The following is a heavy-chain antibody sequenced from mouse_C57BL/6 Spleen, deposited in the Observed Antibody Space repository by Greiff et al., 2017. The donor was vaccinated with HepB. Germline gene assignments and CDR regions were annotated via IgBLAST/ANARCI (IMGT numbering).Heavy chain of an antibody. J-gene: IGHJ2*01. CDR2: INPNNGGT. V-gene: IGHV1-26*01. CDR1: GYTFTDYY. CDR3: ARLRGPPYGSSYYFDY. D-gene: IGHD1-1*01. Sequence: VQLKESGPELVKPGASVKISCKASGYTFTDYYMNWVKQSHGKSLEWIGDINPNNGGTSYNQKFKGKATLTVDKSSSTAYMELRSLTSEDSAVYYCARLRGPPYGSSYYFDYWGQGTTLTVSS.